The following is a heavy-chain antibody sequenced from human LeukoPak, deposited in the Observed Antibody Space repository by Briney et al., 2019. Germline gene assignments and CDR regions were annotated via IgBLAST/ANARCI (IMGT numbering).Heavy chain of an antibody. Sequence: SETLSLTCTVSGGFISSYYWSWIRQPPGKGLEWIGYIYYSGSTNYNPSLKSRVTISVDTSKNQFSLKLSSVTAADTAVYYCARTVRGVIGYWGQGTLVTVSS. J-gene: IGHJ4*02. CDR1: GGFISSYY. CDR2: IYYSGST. D-gene: IGHD3-10*01. CDR3: ARTVRGVIGY. V-gene: IGHV4-59*01.